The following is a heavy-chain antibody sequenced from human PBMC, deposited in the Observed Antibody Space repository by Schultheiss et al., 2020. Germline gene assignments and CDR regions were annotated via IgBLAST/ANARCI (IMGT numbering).Heavy chain of an antibody. D-gene: IGHD5-12*01. Sequence: SLTLSLTCAVFGGSFSGYYWSWIRQPPGKGLEWIGEINHSGSTNYNPSLKSRVTISVDTSKNQFSLKLSSVTAADTAVYYCARVRGGGYDTFDYWGQGTLVTVSS. V-gene: IGHV4-34*01. CDR2: INHSGST. CDR3: ARVRGGGYDTFDY. CDR1: GGSFSGYY. J-gene: IGHJ4*02.